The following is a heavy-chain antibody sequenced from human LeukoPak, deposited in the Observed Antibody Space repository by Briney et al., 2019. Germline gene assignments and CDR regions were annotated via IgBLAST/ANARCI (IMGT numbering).Heavy chain of an antibody. CDR1: GFTFSSYS. J-gene: IGHJ4*02. CDR2: ISSSSSYI. CDR3: ARLTYSYDSSGYSP. D-gene: IGHD3-22*01. V-gene: IGHV3-21*01. Sequence: PGGSLRLSCAASGFTFSSYSMNWVRQAPGKGLEWVSSISSSSSYIYYADSVKGRFTISRDNAKNSLYLQMNSLRAEDTAVYFCARLTYSYDSSGYSPWGQGTLVTVSS.